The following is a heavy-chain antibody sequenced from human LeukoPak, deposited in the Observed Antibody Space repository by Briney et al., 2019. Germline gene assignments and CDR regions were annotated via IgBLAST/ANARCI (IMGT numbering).Heavy chain of an antibody. J-gene: IGHJ4*02. Sequence: SETLSLTCAVYGGSFSGYYWSWIRQPPGKGLEWIGYIYYGGSTYYNPSLKSRVTISVDTSKNQFSLKLSSVTAADTAVYYCARGRVGRDYFDYWGQGTLVTVSS. CDR1: GGSFSGYY. CDR3: ARGRVGRDYFDY. V-gene: IGHV4-30-4*08. D-gene: IGHD1-26*01. CDR2: IYYGGST.